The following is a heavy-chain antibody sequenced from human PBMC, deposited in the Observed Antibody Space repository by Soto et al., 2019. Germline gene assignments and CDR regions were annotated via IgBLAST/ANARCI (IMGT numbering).Heavy chain of an antibody. D-gene: IGHD5-18*01. V-gene: IGHV4-61*08. CDR1: GGSVSSGDYY. CDR3: ARIPVDTSMIYWLDP. J-gene: IGHJ5*02. Sequence: PSETLSLTGTVSGGSVSSGDYYGIWILQPPGKGLELIGYIYYSGNTNYNPSLKSRVIILVDTSKNLFSLKLTSVTAADTAVYYCARIPVDTSMIYWLDPWGQGTLVTVS. CDR2: IYYSGNT.